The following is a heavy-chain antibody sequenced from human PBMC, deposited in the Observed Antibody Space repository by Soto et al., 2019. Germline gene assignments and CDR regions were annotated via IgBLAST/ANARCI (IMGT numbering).Heavy chain of an antibody. CDR3: ASWARGVVVAANYGMDV. CDR1: GYTFTSYD. V-gene: IGHV1-8*01. D-gene: IGHD2-15*01. J-gene: IGHJ6*02. CDR2: MNPNSGNT. Sequence: ASVKVSCKASGYTFTSYDINWVRQATGQGLEWMGWMNPNSGNTGYAQKFQGRVTMTRNTSISTAYMELSSLRSEDTAVYYCASWARGVVVAANYGMDVWGQGIPVTVSS.